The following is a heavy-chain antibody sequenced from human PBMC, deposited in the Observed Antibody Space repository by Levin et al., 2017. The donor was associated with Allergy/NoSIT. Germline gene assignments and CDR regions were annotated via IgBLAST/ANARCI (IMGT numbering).Heavy chain of an antibody. J-gene: IGHJ4*02. V-gene: IGHV3-7*01. CDR1: GFTFNSYW. Sequence: GGSLRLSCAISGFTFNSYWMSWVRQAPGKGLEWVATIKSDASETYYVDSVRGRFTISRDNAKDSVFLQMGSLRGEDTAVYYCARDSRHIVGVPAPDFWGQGTLVTVSS. CDR3: ARDSRHIVGVPAPDF. D-gene: IGHD2-2*01. CDR2: IKSDASET.